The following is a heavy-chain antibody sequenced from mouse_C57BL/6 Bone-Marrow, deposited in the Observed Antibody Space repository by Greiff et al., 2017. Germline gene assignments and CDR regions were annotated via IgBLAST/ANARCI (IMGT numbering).Heavy chain of an antibody. J-gene: IGHJ3*01. CDR2: INPSSGYT. Sequence: QVQLQQSGAELARPGASVKMSCKASGYTFTSYTMHWVKQRPGQGLEWIGYINPSSGYTKYNQKFKDKATLTADKSSSTAYMQLSSLTSEDSADYYCAKGQYSNYVFAYWGQGTLVTVSA. CDR3: AKGQYSNYVFAY. D-gene: IGHD2-5*01. CDR1: GYTFTSYT. V-gene: IGHV1-4*01.